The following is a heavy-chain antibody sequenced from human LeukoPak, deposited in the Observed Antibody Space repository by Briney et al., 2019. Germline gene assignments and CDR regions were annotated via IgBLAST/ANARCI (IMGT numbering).Heavy chain of an antibody. D-gene: IGHD3-9*01. CDR2: IYYSGST. Sequence: SETLSLTCTVSGGSISSSSYYWGWIRQPPGKGLEWIGSIYYSGSTYYNPSLKSRVTISVDTSKNQFSLKLSSVTAADTAVYYCARHVRDYDILTSYYADWYFDLWGRGTLVTVSS. V-gene: IGHV4-39*01. J-gene: IGHJ2*01. CDR3: ARHVRDYDILTSYYADWYFDL. CDR1: GGSISSSSYY.